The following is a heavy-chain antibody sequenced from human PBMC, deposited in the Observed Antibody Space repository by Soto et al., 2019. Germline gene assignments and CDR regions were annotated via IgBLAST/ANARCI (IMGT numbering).Heavy chain of an antibody. CDR2: VNPSGGHT. J-gene: IGHJ4*02. V-gene: IGHV1-46*01. CDR3: ARGGHVVVVTAALDY. CDR1: GDTFTDYY. D-gene: IGHD2-21*02. Sequence: QVQLMQSGAEVKKPGASVKVSCKASGDTFTDYYINWVRQAPGQGLEWMGTVNPSGGHTTYAQHFLGRVTMTRDKSTSTLYMELTSLTSDDTAIYYCARGGHVVVVTAALDYWGQGTLVTVSS.